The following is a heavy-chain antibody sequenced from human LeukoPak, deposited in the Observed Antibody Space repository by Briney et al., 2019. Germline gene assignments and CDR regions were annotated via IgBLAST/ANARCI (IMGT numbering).Heavy chain of an antibody. V-gene: IGHV4-34*01. CDR2: INHSGST. CDR3: ARGWGIYCSGGSCRDVPFDY. D-gene: IGHD2-15*01. CDR1: GGPFSGYY. Sequence: SETLSLTRAVYGGPFSGYYWSWIRQPPGKGLEWIGEINHSGSTNYNPSLKSRVTISVDTSKNQFSLKLSSVTAADTAVYYCARGWGIYCSGGSCRDVPFDYWGQGTLVTVSS. J-gene: IGHJ4*02.